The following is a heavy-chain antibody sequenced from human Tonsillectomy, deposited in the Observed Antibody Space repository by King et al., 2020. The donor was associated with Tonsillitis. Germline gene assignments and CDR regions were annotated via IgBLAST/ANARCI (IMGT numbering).Heavy chain of an antibody. Sequence: VQLQESGPGLVKPSQTLSLTCTVSGDAIDSGSHYWGWIRQPAAKGLEFIGRIFSSGNTNYNPPPKSRVTMSVDTSKNQFSLKLTSVTAADTAVYYCARVMSWYENWFDPWGQGTLVTVSS. J-gene: IGHJ5*02. CDR2: IFSSGNT. CDR1: GDAIDSGSHY. CDR3: ARVMSWYENWFDP. D-gene: IGHD6-13*01. V-gene: IGHV4-61*02.